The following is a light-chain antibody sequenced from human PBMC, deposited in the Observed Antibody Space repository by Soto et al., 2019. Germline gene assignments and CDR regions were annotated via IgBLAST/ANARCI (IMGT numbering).Light chain of an antibody. CDR2: GAS. J-gene: IGKJ2*01. Sequence: EIVLTQSPGTLSLSPGERATLSCRASQSVSSTYLAWYQQKPGQAPRLLIYGASSRATGIPDRFSGSASGTDFTLTISRLEPEDFAVDYCQHYGSSGYTFGQGTKLEIK. CDR3: QHYGSSGYT. V-gene: IGKV3-20*01. CDR1: QSVSSTY.